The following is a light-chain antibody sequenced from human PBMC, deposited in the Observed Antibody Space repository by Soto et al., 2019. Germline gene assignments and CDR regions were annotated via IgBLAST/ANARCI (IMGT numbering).Light chain of an antibody. CDR3: QQYENLPT. Sequence: DIQMTPSPSSLSASVGDRVTITCQASQNINNYLNWYQQKPGRAPKLLIYDASNLEAGVPSRFRGSGSGTDFTVTISRLQPEDIATYYWQQYENLPTLGQGTRREIK. J-gene: IGKJ5*01. CDR1: QNINNY. CDR2: DAS. V-gene: IGKV1-33*01.